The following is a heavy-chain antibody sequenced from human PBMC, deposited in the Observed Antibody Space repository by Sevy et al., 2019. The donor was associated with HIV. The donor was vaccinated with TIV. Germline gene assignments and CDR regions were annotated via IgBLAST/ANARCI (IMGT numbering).Heavy chain of an antibody. CDR1: GFTFSNYA. CDR2: ISYDGSNK. V-gene: IGHV3-30-3*01. Sequence: GGSLRLSCAASGFTFSNYAMHWVRQAPGKGLEWVAVISYDGSNKYYADSVKGRFTISRDNSKNTLYLQMNSLRAEDTAVYYCARDAHYWGQGTLVTASS. CDR3: ARDAHY. J-gene: IGHJ4*02.